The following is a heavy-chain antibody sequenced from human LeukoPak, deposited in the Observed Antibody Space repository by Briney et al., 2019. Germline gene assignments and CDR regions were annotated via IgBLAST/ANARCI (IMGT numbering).Heavy chain of an antibody. CDR3: ARGRGSGWYSHWFDP. CDR2: IYPGDSDT. CDR1: GYSFTSYW. J-gene: IGHJ5*02. Sequence: GESLKISCKGSGYSFTSYWIGWVRQMPGKGLEWMGIIYPGDSDTRYSPSFQGQVTISADKPISTAYLQWSSLKASDTAMYYCARGRGSGWYSHWFDPWGQGTLVTVSS. D-gene: IGHD6-19*01. V-gene: IGHV5-51*04.